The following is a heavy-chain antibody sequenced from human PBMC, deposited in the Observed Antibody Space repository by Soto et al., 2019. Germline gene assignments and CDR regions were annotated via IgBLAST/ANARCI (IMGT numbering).Heavy chain of an antibody. CDR1: GFTFSSYT. Sequence: GGSLRLSCAASGFTFSSYTMHWVRQAPGKGLEWVAVISYDGNNKYYADSVKGRFTISRDNSKNTLYLQVNSLRAEDTAVFYCARVTVTNTEDYFDYWGHGTLVTVSS. CDR3: ARVTVTNTEDYFDY. J-gene: IGHJ4*01. CDR2: ISYDGNNK. V-gene: IGHV3-30-3*01. D-gene: IGHD4-17*01.